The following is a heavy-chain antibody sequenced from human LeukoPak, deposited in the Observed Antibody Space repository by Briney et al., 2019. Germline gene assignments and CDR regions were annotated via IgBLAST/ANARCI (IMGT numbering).Heavy chain of an antibody. CDR1: GGSISSGRYY. CDR2: MYTNEST. D-gene: IGHD4-17*01. Sequence: SSETLSLTCIVSGGSISSGRYYWSWIRQPPGKGLEWIGRMYTNESTKYNPSLKGRVTMSVDTSKNQFSLKLSSVTAADTAVYYCARRGPSYGDYPFAFDSWGQGTMVTVSS. V-gene: IGHV4-61*02. J-gene: IGHJ3*02. CDR3: ARRGPSYGDYPFAFDS.